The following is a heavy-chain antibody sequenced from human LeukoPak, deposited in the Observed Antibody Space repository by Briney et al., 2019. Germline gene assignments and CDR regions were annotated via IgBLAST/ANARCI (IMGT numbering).Heavy chain of an antibody. CDR1: GGSISSYY. Sequence: PSETLSLTCTVSGGSISSYYWSWIRQPPGKGLEWIGYIYYSGSTYYNPSLKSRVTISVDTSKNQFSLKLSSVTAADTAVYYCAREGKSYNWFDPWGQGTLVTVSS. J-gene: IGHJ5*02. CDR3: AREGKSYNWFDP. CDR2: IYYSGST. D-gene: IGHD5-24*01. V-gene: IGHV4-59*04.